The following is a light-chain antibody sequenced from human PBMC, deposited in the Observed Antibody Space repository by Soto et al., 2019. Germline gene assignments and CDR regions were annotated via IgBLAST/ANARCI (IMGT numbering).Light chain of an antibody. J-gene: IGKJ5*01. V-gene: IGKV1-17*01. CDR2: GAS. CDR3: QQLNFFPRA. CDR1: QGLGNA. Sequence: IQITQSPSSLSASVGDRVTISCRASQGLGNALGWYQQKPGKPPKVLIYGASTLQSGVTSRFSGSGSGTEFTLTITSLQPEDLATDLCQQLNFFPRAFGQGTRLEI.